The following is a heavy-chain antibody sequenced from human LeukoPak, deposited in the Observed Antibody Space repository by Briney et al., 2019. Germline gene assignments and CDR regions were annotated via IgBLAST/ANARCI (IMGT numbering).Heavy chain of an antibody. V-gene: IGHV4-59*01. D-gene: IGHD3-10*01. Sequence: SETLSLTCTVSGGYISSYYWSWIRQPPGKGLEWIGYIYYSGSTNYNPSLKSRVTISVDTSKNQFSLKLSSVTAADTAVYYCARDPISGRDIWGQGTMVTVSS. CDR1: GGYISSYY. CDR2: IYYSGST. CDR3: ARDPISGRDI. J-gene: IGHJ3*02.